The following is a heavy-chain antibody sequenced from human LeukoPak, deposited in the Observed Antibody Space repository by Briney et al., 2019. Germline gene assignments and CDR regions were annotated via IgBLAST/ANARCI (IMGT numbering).Heavy chain of an antibody. CDR3: ARYVRNGGGTPPDAFDI. CDR1: GDSVSSNSAA. CDR2: TYYRSKWYN. J-gene: IGHJ3*02. Sequence: SQTLSLTCAISGDSVSSNSAAWNWIRQSPSRGLEWLGRTYYRSKWYNDYAVSVKSRITINPDTSKNQFSLQLNSVTPEDTAVYYCARYVRNGGGTPPDAFDIWGQGTMVTVSS. V-gene: IGHV6-1*01. D-gene: IGHD3-10*02.